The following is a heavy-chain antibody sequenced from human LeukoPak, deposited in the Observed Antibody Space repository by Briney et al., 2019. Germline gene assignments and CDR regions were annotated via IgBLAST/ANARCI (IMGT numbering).Heavy chain of an antibody. CDR2: IIPIFGTA. CDR3: ARDGEGSPGSVAFDI. V-gene: IGHV1-69*05. D-gene: IGHD7-27*01. Sequence: SVKVSCKASGGTFSSYAISWVRQAPGQGLEWMGGIIPIFGTANYAQKFQGRVTITTDESTSTAYMELSSLRSEDTAVYYCARDGEGSPGSVAFDIWGQGTMVTVSS. J-gene: IGHJ3*02. CDR1: GGTFSSYA.